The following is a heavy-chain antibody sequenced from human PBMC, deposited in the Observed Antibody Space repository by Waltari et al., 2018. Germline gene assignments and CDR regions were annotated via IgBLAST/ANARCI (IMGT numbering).Heavy chain of an antibody. J-gene: IGHJ6*04. CDR2: ISSSSTTI. V-gene: IGHV3-48*02. Sequence: EVQLVESGGGLVKRGGSLRLACAGPEFNFSSYRLTWVRQAPGKGLEWVSYISSSSTTIYYADSVKGRFTISRDNAKNSLYLQMNSLRDEDTAVYYCARENYYGSGTYPMDVWGKGTTVTVSS. D-gene: IGHD3-10*01. CDR1: EFNFSSYR. CDR3: ARENYYGSGTYPMDV.